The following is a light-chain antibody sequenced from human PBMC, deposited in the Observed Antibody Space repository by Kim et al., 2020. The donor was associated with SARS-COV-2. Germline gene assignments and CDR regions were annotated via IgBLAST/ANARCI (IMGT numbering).Light chain of an antibody. CDR2: DVS. V-gene: IGLV2-14*04. Sequence: ITISGTRTRSGVVGYNYVAWYRKRPSKAPKLMIYDVSKLPSGVSNRFSGSKSGNTASLTISGLQAEDEAEYYCSSYTSSSTLGVFGGGTQLTVL. CDR1: RSGVVGYNY. CDR3: SSYTSSSTLGV. J-gene: IGLJ3*02.